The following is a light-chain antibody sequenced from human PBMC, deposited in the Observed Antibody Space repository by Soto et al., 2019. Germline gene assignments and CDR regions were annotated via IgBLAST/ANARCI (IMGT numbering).Light chain of an antibody. CDR1: QTVFHTSYNKDF. Sequence: DIVMTQSPDSLSVSLGERATINCKSSQTVFHTSYNKDFLAWYQQKAGQRPKLLFYWASTRESGVPARFSGGGSGTDFSLTISSLQPEDVAVYYCQQYYSSVTFGQGTKLEIK. J-gene: IGKJ2*01. CDR3: QQYYSSVT. CDR2: WAS. V-gene: IGKV4-1*01.